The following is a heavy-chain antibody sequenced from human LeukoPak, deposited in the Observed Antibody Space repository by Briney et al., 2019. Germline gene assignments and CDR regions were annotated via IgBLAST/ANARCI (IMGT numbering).Heavy chain of an antibody. CDR2: ISGSGGST. CDR1: GFTVSSNY. CDR3: AKDNAVAFDY. J-gene: IGHJ4*02. V-gene: IGHV3-23*01. Sequence: PGGSLRLSCAASGFTVSSNYMSWVRQAPGKGLEWVSAISGSGGSTYYADSVKGRFTISRDNSKNTLYLQMNSLRAEDTAVYYCAKDNAVAFDYWGQGTLVTVSS.